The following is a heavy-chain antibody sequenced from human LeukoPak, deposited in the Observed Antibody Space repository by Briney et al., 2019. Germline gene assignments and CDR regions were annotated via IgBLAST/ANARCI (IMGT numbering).Heavy chain of an antibody. Sequence: SETLSLTCTVPGGSISSGSYYWSWIRQPAGKGLEWIGRIYTSGSTNYNPSLKSRVTISVDTSKNQFSLKLSSVTAADTAVYYCARGYYDSSGPTGFDPWGQGTLVTVSS. J-gene: IGHJ5*02. D-gene: IGHD3-22*01. V-gene: IGHV4-61*02. CDR1: GGSISSGSYY. CDR2: IYTSGST. CDR3: ARGYYDSSGPTGFDP.